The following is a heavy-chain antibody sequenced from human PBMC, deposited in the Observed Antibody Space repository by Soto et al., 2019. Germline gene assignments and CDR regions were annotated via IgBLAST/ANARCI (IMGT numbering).Heavy chain of an antibody. D-gene: IGHD5-12*01. Sequence: QVQLVQSGAEVKKPGASVKVSCKASGYTFTSYYMHWVRQAPGQGLEWMGIINPSGGSTSYAQKFQGRVTMTRDTSTSTVYMELSSLRSEDTAVYYCARDIVATIHQNYYYYGMDVWGQGTTATVSS. CDR1: GYTFTSYY. CDR2: INPSGGST. J-gene: IGHJ6*02. CDR3: ARDIVATIHQNYYYYGMDV. V-gene: IGHV1-46*01.